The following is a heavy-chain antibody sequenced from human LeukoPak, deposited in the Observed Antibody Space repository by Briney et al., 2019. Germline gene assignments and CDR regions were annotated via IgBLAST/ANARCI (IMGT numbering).Heavy chain of an antibody. V-gene: IGHV4-39*01. CDR1: GDSIRTTSL. CDR2: ASYSGIN. J-gene: IGHJ5*02. Sequence: PSETLSLTCLVSGDSIRTTSLWGWIRQPPGMGLEWIASASYSGINYYNPSLRSRVIVSADTSKNQFSLRLTSVTAADTAVYYCARRGGHSWDVGNWFDPWGQGILVTVSS. CDR3: ARRGGHSWDVGNWFDP. D-gene: IGHD6-13*01.